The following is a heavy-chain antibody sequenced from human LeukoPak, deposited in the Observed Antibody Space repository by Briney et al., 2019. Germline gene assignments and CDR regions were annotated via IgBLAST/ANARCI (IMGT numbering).Heavy chain of an antibody. CDR2: IKQDGSEK. CDR1: GFTFSSCW. V-gene: IGHV3-7*01. D-gene: IGHD6-13*01. Sequence: GGSLRLSCAASGFTFSSCWMSWVRQAPGKGLEWVANIKQDGSEKYYVDSVKGRFTISRDNAKNSLYLQMNSLRAEDTAVYYCARDRLAAAGSDYYYYYMDVWGKGTTVTVSS. CDR3: ARDRLAAAGSDYYYYYMDV. J-gene: IGHJ6*03.